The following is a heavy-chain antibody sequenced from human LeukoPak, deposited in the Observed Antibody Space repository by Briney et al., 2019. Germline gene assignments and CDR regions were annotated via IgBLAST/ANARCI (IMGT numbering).Heavy chain of an antibody. CDR1: GGSISTKY. V-gene: IGHV4-59*08. CDR2: TSYSGST. Sequence: SETLSLTCTASGGSISTKYWSWIRQPPGKGLEWIGYTSYSGSTNYDPSLKSRVTISIDTSKNQFSLKLRSVTAADTAIYYCARQGYDILTGYIDAFDIWGQGTMVTVSS. J-gene: IGHJ3*02. D-gene: IGHD3-9*01. CDR3: ARQGYDILTGYIDAFDI.